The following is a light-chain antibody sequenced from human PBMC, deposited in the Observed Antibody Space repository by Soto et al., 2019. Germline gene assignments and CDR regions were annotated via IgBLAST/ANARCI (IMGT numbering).Light chain of an antibody. J-gene: IGKJ2*01. CDR3: QQYGSSPPYT. CDR1: ENVSNNY. Sequence: EVVLTQSPGTLSLSPGERATLSCRASENVSNNYLAWYQQKPGQAPRILIFGSSDRAAGIPDRFSGSGSGTDFTLTISRLEPEDFAVYYCQQYGSSPPYTFGQGTKLEIK. V-gene: IGKV3-20*01. CDR2: GSS.